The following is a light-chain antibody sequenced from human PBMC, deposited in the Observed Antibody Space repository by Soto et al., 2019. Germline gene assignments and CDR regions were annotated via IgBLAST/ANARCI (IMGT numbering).Light chain of an antibody. CDR3: RQGSHWYT. CDR1: QSVSSY. J-gene: IGKJ2*01. CDR2: DAS. V-gene: IGKV3-11*01. Sequence: EIVLTQSPATLSLSPGERATLSCRASQSVSSYLAWYQQKPGQAPRLLIYDASNRATGIPARFSGSGSGTDFTRTISSLEPEDFAVYYCRQGSHWYTFGQGTKLEIK.